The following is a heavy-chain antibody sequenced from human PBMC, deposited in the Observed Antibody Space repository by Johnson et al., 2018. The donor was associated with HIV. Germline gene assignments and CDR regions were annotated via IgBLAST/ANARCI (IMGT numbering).Heavy chain of an antibody. D-gene: IGHD2-21*01. CDR2: IYNDGSRT. V-gene: IGHV3-74*03. CDR3: AKVDCGGDTCAGYDPFDL. Sequence: MLLVESGGGLVQPGRSLRLSCAASGFTFNDYAMHWVRQVPGKGLEWVSGIYNDGSRTTYADSVRGRFTISRDNAKYTVDLQMNSLRVEDTAVYYCAKVDCGGDTCAGYDPFDLWGQGTLVTVSS. CDR1: GFTFNDYA. J-gene: IGHJ3*01.